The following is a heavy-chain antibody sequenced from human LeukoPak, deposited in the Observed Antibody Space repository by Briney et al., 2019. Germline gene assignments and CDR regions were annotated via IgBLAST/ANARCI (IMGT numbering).Heavy chain of an antibody. Sequence: GGSLRLSCTASGFSFDTYWMSWVRQAPGKGLEWVANIKEDGSEKYYVDSVEGRFTISRDNAKNSLYLQMNSLRGEDTAVYYCARDLGLWFGESFWGQGTLVTVSS. V-gene: IGHV3-7*04. CDR1: GFSFDTYW. CDR3: ARDLGLWFGESF. J-gene: IGHJ4*02. D-gene: IGHD3-10*01. CDR2: IKEDGSEK.